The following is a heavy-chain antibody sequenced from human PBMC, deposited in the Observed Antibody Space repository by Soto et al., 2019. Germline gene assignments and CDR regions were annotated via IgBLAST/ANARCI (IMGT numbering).Heavy chain of an antibody. CDR3: ASSYYYDSSGYYSYFDY. J-gene: IGHJ4*02. D-gene: IGHD3-22*01. V-gene: IGHV4-34*01. CDR2: INHSGST. CDR1: GGSFSGYY. Sequence: SETLSLTCAVYGGSFSGYYWSWIRKPPGKGLEWIGEINHSGSTNYNPSLKSRVTISVDTSTNQFSLKLSSVTAADTAVYYCASSYYYDSSGYYSYFDYRGQGTLVTVSS.